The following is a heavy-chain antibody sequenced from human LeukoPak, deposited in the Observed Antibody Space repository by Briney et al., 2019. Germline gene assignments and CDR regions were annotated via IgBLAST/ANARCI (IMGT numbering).Heavy chain of an antibody. D-gene: IGHD3-10*01. J-gene: IGHJ4*02. V-gene: IGHV3-33*01. CDR2: IWHDGRNK. Sequence: GGSLRLSCAASGFTFNKYGMHWVRQAPGKGPEWVAVIWHDGRNKYYADSVKGRFTVSRDNSKNTLYLQMSSLRAEDTAVYYCARDPPSATIYYKYFDYWGQGTLVTVSS. CDR3: ARDPPSATIYYKYFDY. CDR1: GFTFNKYG.